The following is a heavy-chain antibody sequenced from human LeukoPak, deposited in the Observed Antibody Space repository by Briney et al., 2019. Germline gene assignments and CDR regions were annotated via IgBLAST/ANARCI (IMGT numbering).Heavy chain of an antibody. CDR2: IYYSGST. D-gene: IGHD6-13*01. CDR3: AREKDSSSWSPGY. V-gene: IGHV4-31*03. J-gene: IGHJ4*02. CDR1: GGSISSGGYY. Sequence: ASQTLSLTCTVSGGSISSGGYYWSWIRQHPGKGLEWIGYIYYSGSTYYNPSLKSRVTISVDTSKNQFSLKLSSVTAADTAVYYCAREKDSSSWSPGYWGQGTLVTVSS.